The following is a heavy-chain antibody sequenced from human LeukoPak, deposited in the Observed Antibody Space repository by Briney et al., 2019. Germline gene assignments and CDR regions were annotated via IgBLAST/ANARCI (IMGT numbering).Heavy chain of an antibody. CDR1: GFSFSDHY. CDR2: ISTSSST. CDR3: ARTRGRGPGGHFDS. Sequence: GGSLRLSCAASGFSFSDHYMSWIRQAPGKGLEWVSYISTSSSTSYADSEEGRFTVSRDNAQSSLFLQMNSLRDEDTAMYYCARTRGRGPGGHFDSWGQGTLVTVSS. D-gene: IGHD3-10*01. J-gene: IGHJ4*02. V-gene: IGHV3-11*01.